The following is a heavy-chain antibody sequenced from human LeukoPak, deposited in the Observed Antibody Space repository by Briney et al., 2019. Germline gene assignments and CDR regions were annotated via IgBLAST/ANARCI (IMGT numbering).Heavy chain of an antibody. J-gene: IGHJ3*02. D-gene: IGHD1-26*01. CDR1: GGSLNNYF. CDR3: ARVGGSSYLDAFDI. CDR2: IHTNGEV. V-gene: IGHV4-4*07. Sequence: PSETLSLTCTVFGGSLNNYFWSWIRQSAGKGPEWIGRIHTNGEVNYNPSLQSRVTMSVDTSNTQFSLKMRSVTGADTAVYYCARVGGSSYLDAFDIWGPGTKVTVSS.